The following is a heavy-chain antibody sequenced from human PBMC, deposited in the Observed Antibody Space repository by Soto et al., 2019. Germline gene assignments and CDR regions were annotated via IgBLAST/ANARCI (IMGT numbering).Heavy chain of an antibody. V-gene: IGHV4-34*01. J-gene: IGHJ4*02. CDR1: GGSFSGYY. D-gene: IGHD6-19*01. CDR2: INHSGST. CDR3: ARLKKYSSGWCDY. Sequence: SETLSLTCAVYGGSFSGYYWSWIRQPPGKGLEWIGEINHSGSTNYNPSLKSRVTISVDTSKNQFSLKLSSVTAADTAVYYCARLKKYSSGWCDYWGQGTLVTVSS.